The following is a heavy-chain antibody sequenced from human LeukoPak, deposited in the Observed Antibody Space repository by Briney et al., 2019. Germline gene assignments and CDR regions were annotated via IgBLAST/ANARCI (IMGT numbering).Heavy chain of an antibody. CDR3: ARVRGYYYDSSGYYPNWFDP. CDR1: GFTFSSYS. Sequence: GGSLRLSCAASGFTFSSYSMNWVRQAPGKGLEWVSYISSSGSTIYYADSVKGRFTISRDNSKNTLYLQMNSLRAEDTAVYYCARVRGYYYDSSGYYPNWFDPWGQGTLVTVSS. D-gene: IGHD3-22*01. V-gene: IGHV3-48*01. J-gene: IGHJ5*02. CDR2: ISSSGSTI.